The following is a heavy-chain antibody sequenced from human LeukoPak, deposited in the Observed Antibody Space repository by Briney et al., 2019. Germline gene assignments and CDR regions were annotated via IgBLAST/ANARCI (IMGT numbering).Heavy chain of an antibody. CDR1: GFTFDDYG. V-gene: IGHV3-20*04. Sequence: GGSLRLSCAASGFTFDDYGMRWVRQAPGKGLEWVSCINWNGGSTGYADSVKGRFTISRDNAKNSLYLQMNSLRAEDTALYYCAGGPTSYYYYYMDVWGKGTTVTVSS. CDR2: INWNGGST. CDR3: AGGPTSYYYYYMDV. J-gene: IGHJ6*03.